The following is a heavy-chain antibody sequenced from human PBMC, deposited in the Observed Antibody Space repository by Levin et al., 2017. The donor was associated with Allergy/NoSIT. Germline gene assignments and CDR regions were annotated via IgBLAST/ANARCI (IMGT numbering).Heavy chain of an antibody. D-gene: IGHD2-2*01. CDR1: GDSISSGSYY. CDR2: IYTSGNT. Sequence: SQTLSLTCSVSGDSISSGSYYWSWVRQPAGRGLEWIGRIYTSGNTNSNPSLKTRVTMSVDPSKNQFSLKLTSVPAAATAVSYCARVWTTSVCAAGEGDAFDLWGQGTMVTVSS. CDR3: ARVWTTSVCAAGEGDAFDL. V-gene: IGHV4-61*02. J-gene: IGHJ3*01.